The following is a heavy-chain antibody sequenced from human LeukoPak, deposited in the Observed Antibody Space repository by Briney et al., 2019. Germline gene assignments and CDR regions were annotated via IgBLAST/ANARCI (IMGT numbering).Heavy chain of an antibody. CDR3: ARARQPSYYYGMDV. CDR1: GFTVSSNY. Sequence: PGGSLRLSCAASGFTVSSNYMSWVRQAPGKGLEWVSVIYSGGSTYYADSVKGRFTISRDNSKNTLYLQMNSLRAEDTAVYYCARARQPSYYYGMDVWGQGTTVTVSS. CDR2: IYSGGST. V-gene: IGHV3-53*01. D-gene: IGHD6-13*01. J-gene: IGHJ6*02.